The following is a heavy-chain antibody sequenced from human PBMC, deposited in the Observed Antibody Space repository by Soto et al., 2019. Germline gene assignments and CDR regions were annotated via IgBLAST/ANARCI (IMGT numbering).Heavy chain of an antibody. CDR1: GGTFSSYA. Sequence: GASVKVSCKASGGTFSSYAISWVRQAPGQGLEWMGGIIPIFGTANYAQKFQGRVTITADESTSTAYMELSSLRSEDTAVYYCARDPLSSYGPRPYYYYGMDVWGQGTTVTAP. J-gene: IGHJ6*02. V-gene: IGHV1-69*13. D-gene: IGHD5-18*01. CDR2: IIPIFGTA. CDR3: ARDPLSSYGPRPYYYYGMDV.